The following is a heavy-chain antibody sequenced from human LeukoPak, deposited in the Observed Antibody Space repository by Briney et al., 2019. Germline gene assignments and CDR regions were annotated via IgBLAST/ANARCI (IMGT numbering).Heavy chain of an antibody. CDR3: AKSPYSSSSFDY. J-gene: IGHJ4*02. CDR1: GFTFSSYS. D-gene: IGHD6-6*01. Sequence: PGGSLRLSCAASGFTFSSYSMNWVRQAPGKGLEWVSSISSSSSYIYYADSVKGRFTISRDNAKNSLDLQMNSLRAEDTAVYYCAKSPYSSSSFDYWGQGTLVTVSS. CDR2: ISSSSSYI. V-gene: IGHV3-21*01.